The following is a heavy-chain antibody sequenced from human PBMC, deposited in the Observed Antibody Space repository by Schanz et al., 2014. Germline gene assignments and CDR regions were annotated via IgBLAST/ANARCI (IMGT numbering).Heavy chain of an antibody. Sequence: EQVLESGGGFVQPGGSLRLSCATSGFTFTTFAMTWVRQAPGRGLEWVANIRQDVRAKYYVDSVKGRFTISRDNIASSLFLQMNSLRAEDSAVYYCARGLIVGDGQHFYFSYGLDVWGQGTTVTVSS. D-gene: IGHD1-26*01. CDR1: GFTFTTFA. CDR3: ARGLIVGDGQHFYFSYGLDV. V-gene: IGHV3-7*01. CDR2: IRQDVRAK. J-gene: IGHJ6*02.